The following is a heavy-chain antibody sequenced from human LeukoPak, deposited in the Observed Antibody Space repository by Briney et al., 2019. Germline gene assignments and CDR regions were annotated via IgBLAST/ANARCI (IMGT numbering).Heavy chain of an antibody. D-gene: IGHD3-22*01. V-gene: IGHV4-34*01. Sequence: SETLSLTCAVYGGSFSGYYWSWIRQPPGKGLEWIGEINHSGSTNYNPSLKSRVTISVDTSKNQFSLKLSSVTAADTAVYYCARGKVYYYDSSGSPRTCYFDYWGQGTLVTVSS. CDR2: INHSGST. CDR1: GGSFSGYY. J-gene: IGHJ4*02. CDR3: ARGKVYYYDSSGSPRTCYFDY.